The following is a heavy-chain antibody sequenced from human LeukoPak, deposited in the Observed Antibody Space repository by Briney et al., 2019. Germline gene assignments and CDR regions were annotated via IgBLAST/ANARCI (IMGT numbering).Heavy chain of an antibody. CDR2: ISWNSGSI. J-gene: IGHJ3*02. CDR1: GFTFDDYA. V-gene: IGHV3-9*01. CDR3: ARGTSNAFDI. Sequence: GGSLRLSCAASGFTFDDYAMHWVRQAPGKGLEWVSGISWNSGSIGYADSVKGRFTISRDNAKNSLYLQMNSLRAEDTAVYYCARGTSNAFDIWGQGTMVTVSS. D-gene: IGHD3/OR15-3a*01.